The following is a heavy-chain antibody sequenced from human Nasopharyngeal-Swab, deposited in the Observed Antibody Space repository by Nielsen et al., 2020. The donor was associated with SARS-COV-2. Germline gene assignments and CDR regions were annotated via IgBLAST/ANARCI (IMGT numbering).Heavy chain of an antibody. CDR2: ITTDGRRT. V-gene: IGHV3-74*01. CDR1: GFRFSTFW. CDR3: ARDLGGFGGY. J-gene: IGHJ4*02. D-gene: IGHD4-23*01. Sequence: GGSLRLSCAASGFRFSTFWMPWVRQVPGEGLVWVSRITTDGRRTNYAESVKGRFTISRDNVKNMLYLQMNNLRPEDTAVYYCARDLGGFGGYWVQGTLATVSS.